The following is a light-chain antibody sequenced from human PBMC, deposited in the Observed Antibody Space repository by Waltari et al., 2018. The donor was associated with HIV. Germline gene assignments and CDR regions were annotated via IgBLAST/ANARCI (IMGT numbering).Light chain of an antibody. Sequence: NFMLTQPPSVSESPGKTVTISCTRSSGSIASTYVQWSQQRPGSAPTTLIYEDDQRPSGVPDRFSGSIDTSSNSASLTISGLKTEDEADYYCQSFDTSNQWIFGGGTKLTVL. J-gene: IGLJ2*01. CDR1: SGSIASTY. CDR2: EDD. CDR3: QSFDTSNQWI. V-gene: IGLV6-57*03.